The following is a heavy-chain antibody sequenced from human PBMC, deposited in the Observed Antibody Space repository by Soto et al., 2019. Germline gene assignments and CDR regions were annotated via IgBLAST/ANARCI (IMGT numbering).Heavy chain of an antibody. V-gene: IGHV4-59*01. D-gene: IGHD2-8*01. CDR2: IYYSGST. CDR3: ARVPEGRYCTNGVCYTPHFDY. CDR1: GGSISSYY. J-gene: IGHJ4*02. Sequence: SETLSLTCTVSGGSISSYYWSWIRQPPGKGLEWIGYIYYSGSTNYNPSLKSRVTISVDTSKNQFSLKLSSVTAADTAVYYCARVPEGRYCTNGVCYTPHFDYWGQGTMVTISS.